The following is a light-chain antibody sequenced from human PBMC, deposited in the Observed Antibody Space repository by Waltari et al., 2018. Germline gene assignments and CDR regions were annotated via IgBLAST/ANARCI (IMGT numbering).Light chain of an antibody. Sequence: QSILTQPPSESGTPGQTVTLSCSGHNSNLGTNPASWFQQVPGTAPKVLIYKDDRRPSGVPDRFSASKSGTSASLAISGLRADDEADYYCAAWDDTVKSVLFGGGTNLTVL. J-gene: IGLJ2*01. V-gene: IGLV1-47*01. CDR1: NSNLGTNP. CDR3: AAWDDTVKSVL. CDR2: KDD.